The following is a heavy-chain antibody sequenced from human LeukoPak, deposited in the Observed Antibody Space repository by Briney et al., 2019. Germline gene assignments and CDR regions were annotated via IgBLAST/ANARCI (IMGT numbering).Heavy chain of an antibody. CDR2: ISACADST. D-gene: IGHD4-17*01. CDR3: ARGAYGDYDS. V-gene: IGHV3-23*01. Sequence: GGSLRLSCAASAFTFSCYAMICLRQAPGKGLEWVSAISACADSTYYADSVQGRFTVSRDNSKNTLFVQMSGLRAEDTAVYVCARGAYGDYDSWGQGTLVTVSS. J-gene: IGHJ5*01. CDR1: AFTFSCYA.